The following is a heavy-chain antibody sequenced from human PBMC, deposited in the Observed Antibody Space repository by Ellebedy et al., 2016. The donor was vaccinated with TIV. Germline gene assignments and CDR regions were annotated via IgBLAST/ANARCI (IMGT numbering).Heavy chain of an antibody. V-gene: IGHV3-33*01. Sequence: GESLKISCAASGFTFSSYGMHWVRQAPGKGLEWVAVIWYDESNEYYADSVKGRFTISRDNSKNTLYLQMNSLRAEDTAVYYCARDDYGPRAFDIWGRGTMVTVSS. D-gene: IGHD4/OR15-4a*01. J-gene: IGHJ3*02. CDR1: GFTFSSYG. CDR3: ARDDYGPRAFDI. CDR2: IWYDESNE.